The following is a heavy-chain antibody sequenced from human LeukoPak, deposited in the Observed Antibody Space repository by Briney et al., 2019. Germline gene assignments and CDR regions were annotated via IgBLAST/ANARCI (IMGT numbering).Heavy chain of an antibody. J-gene: IGHJ6*02. V-gene: IGHV1-69*04. CDR2: IIPILNIV. D-gene: IGHD1-1*01. CDR3: ARDLGWNEGEDYYYYGMDV. Sequence: GASVKVSCKASGYTFTSYGISWVRQAPGQGLEWMGRIIPILNIVNYAQKFQGRVTITADRFTSTAYMELSSLRSEDTAVYYCARDLGWNEGEDYYYYGMDVWGQGTTVIVSS. CDR1: GYTFTSYG.